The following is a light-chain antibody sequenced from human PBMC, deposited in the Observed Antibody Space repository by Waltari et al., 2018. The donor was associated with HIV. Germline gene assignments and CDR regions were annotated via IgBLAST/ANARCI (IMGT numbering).Light chain of an antibody. V-gene: IGLV1-40*01. CDR1: SATIGAGDG. Sequence: QSVLTQPPSVSGAPGQRVTISCTGSSATIGAGDGVHWDQQLPGTAPKLLLYGNSNRPSGVPDRFSGSKSGTSASLAITALLAEDEADYYCQSYDISLSVWVFGGGTKLTVL. J-gene: IGLJ3*02. CDR3: QSYDISLSVWV. CDR2: GNS.